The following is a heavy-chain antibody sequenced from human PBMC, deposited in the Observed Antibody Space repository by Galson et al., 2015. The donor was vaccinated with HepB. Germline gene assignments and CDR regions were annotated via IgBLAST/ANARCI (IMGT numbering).Heavy chain of an antibody. V-gene: IGHV1-46*01. CDR2: INPSGGAT. CDR1: GYTFTSYY. J-gene: IGHJ4*02. Sequence: SVKVSCKASGYTFTSYYIHWVRQAPGQGLEWMGIINPSGGATSYAQKFQGRVTMTRDTSTSTVYMELSSLRSEDTALYYCAKGSSGWANFDYWAQGTLVTVSS. D-gene: IGHD3-22*01. CDR3: AKGSSGWANFDY.